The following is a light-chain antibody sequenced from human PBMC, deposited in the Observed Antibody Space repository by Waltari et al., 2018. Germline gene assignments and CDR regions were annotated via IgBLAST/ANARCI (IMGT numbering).Light chain of an antibody. Sequence: TCQTSQSISNYLNWYQQKPGKAPNLLIYTASTLQSGVPSRFSGSGSGTDFTLTINNLQPEDFATYYCQQSHSFPFTFGQGTRVEI. CDR3: QQSHSFPFT. J-gene: IGKJ5*01. V-gene: IGKV1-39*01. CDR1: QSISNY. CDR2: TAS.